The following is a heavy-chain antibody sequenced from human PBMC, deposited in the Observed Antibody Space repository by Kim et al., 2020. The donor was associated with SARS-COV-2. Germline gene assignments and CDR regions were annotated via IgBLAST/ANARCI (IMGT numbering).Heavy chain of an antibody. CDR2: INGGDGNR. V-gene: IGHV1-3*01. J-gene: IGHJ6*02. CDR3: ARSRISVTPRGYYGLDV. CDR1: GYNFIHYA. Sequence: ASVKVSCKTSGYNFIHYAIQWVRQAPGHRPEWVGWINGGDGNRLYSQKFRDRVTITRVTSADTAYMELSSLGSEDTAVYYCARSRISVTPRGYYGLDVCG. D-gene: IGHD2-15*01.